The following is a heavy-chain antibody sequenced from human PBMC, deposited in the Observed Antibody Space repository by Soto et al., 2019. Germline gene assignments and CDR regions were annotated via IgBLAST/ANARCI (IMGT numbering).Heavy chain of an antibody. CDR2: ISSSGSTI. J-gene: IGHJ6*03. D-gene: IGHD4-17*01. Sequence: GGSLRLSCAASGFTFSDYYMSWIRQAPGKGLEWVSYISSSGSTIYYADSVKGRFTISRDNAKNSLYLQMNSLRAEDTAVYYCARDVPLGGGSTDYGDKGYYYMDVWGKGTTVTVSS. V-gene: IGHV3-11*01. CDR3: ARDVPLGGGSTDYGDKGYYYMDV. CDR1: GFTFSDYY.